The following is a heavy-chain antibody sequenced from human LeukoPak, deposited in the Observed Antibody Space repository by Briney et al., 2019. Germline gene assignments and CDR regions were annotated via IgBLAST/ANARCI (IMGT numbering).Heavy chain of an antibody. CDR1: GGSFSGYY. Sequence: SETLSLTCAVYGGSFSGYYWSSIRQPPGKGLEWIGETNHSGRTNYNPSLKTRVTISVDTSKNQFSLQLSSVTAADTAVYYCARGVRYYYDSSGYLYYFDYCGQGTLVTVSS. CDR3: ARGVRYYYDSSGYLYYFDY. J-gene: IGHJ4*02. D-gene: IGHD3-22*01. V-gene: IGHV4-34*01. CDR2: TNHSGRT.